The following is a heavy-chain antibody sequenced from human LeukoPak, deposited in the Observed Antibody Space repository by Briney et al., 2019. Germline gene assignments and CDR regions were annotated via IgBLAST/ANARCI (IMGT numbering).Heavy chain of an antibody. CDR1: GFDFGTYA. V-gene: IGHV3-21*01. Sequence: KPGGSLRLSCAASGFDFGTYAINWVRQAPGKGLEWVSSISTMSNYIFYGDSVKGRFTISRDNAKNSVYLQMNSLRADDTAVYYCARGQFTYSYGSLGYWGQGTLVTVSS. J-gene: IGHJ4*02. CDR2: ISTMSNYI. CDR3: ARGQFTYSYGSLGY. D-gene: IGHD5-18*01.